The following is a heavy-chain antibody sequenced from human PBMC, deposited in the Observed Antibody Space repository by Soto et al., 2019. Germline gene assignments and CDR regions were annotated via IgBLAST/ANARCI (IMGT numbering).Heavy chain of an antibody. J-gene: IGHJ4*02. V-gene: IGHV3-49*02. CDR1: GFTFTYFS. CDR3: TREIPYFDS. Sequence: GGSLRLSCATSGFTFTYFSISWVRQAPGRGLEWVGFIRSKDYGGTTEYAASVKGRFAISRDDSTGIAYLQMDSLKNEDTAVYYCTREIPYFDSWGQGTLVTVSS. CDR2: IRSKDYGGTT.